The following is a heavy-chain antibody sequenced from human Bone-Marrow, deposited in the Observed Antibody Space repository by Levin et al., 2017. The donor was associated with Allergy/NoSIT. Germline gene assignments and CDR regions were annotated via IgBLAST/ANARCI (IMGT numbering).Heavy chain of an antibody. CDR3: ARFSVIVPPARSYGMDV. CDR1: GGTFSSYA. CDR2: IIPIFDTI. V-gene: IGHV1-69*06. J-gene: IGHJ6*02. D-gene: IGHD5/OR15-5a*01. Sequence: ASVKVSCKASGGTFSSYAISWVRQAPGQGLEWMGGIIPIFDTIHYAQGFQDRVTFTADKSTSTAFMELSSLRSDDTAVYFCARFSVIVPPARSYGMDVWGQGTTVTVSS.